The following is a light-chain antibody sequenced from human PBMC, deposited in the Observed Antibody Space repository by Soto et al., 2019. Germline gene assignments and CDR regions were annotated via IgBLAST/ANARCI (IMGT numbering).Light chain of an antibody. J-gene: IGLJ1*01. CDR3: SSYTSSSTPYV. V-gene: IGLV2-14*04. CDR2: DVT. Sequence: TSSDVGGCNYVSWYQQHPVKAPKLMIYDVTNRPSGVSDRFSGSKSGNTASLTISGLQAEDEADYYCSSYTSSSTPYVFGTGSEVTVL. CDR1: SSDVGGCNY.